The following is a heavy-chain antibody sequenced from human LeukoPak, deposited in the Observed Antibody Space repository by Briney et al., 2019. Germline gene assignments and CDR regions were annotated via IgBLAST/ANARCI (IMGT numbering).Heavy chain of an antibody. D-gene: IGHD6-19*01. CDR3: ARLSAVAVDY. Sequence: VGSLRLSCAASGFTFSSYGMHWVRQAPGKGLEWVSSISSSSSYIYYADSVKGRFTISRDNAKNSLYLQMNSLRAEDTAVYYCARLSAVAVDYWGQGTLVTVSS. J-gene: IGHJ4*02. CDR1: GFTFSSYG. CDR2: ISSSSSYI. V-gene: IGHV3-21*01.